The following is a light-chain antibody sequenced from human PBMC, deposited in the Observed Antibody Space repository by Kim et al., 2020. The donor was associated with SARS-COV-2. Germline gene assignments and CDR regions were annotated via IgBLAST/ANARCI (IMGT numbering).Light chain of an antibody. Sequence: SYELTQPPSVSVAPGETATIPCGKDNIGSKSVHWYQQKPGQAPMLVISYDNDRPSGIPERFSGSNSGNTATLTIGRVEPGDEADYYCQVWDSTSDVVFGGGTKVTVL. J-gene: IGLJ2*01. CDR1: NIGSKS. CDR2: YDN. V-gene: IGLV3-21*04. CDR3: QVWDSTSDVV.